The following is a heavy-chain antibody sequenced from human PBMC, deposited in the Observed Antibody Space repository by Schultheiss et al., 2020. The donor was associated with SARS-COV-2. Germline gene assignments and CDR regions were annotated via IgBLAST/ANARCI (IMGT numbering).Heavy chain of an antibody. D-gene: IGHD6-13*01. V-gene: IGHV3-30*02. Sequence: GGSLRLSCAASGFTFSSYGMHWVRQAPGKGLEWVAFIRYDGSNKYYADSVKGRFTISRDNSKNTLYLQMNSLRAEDTAVYYCAYSRPLEASPNWFDPWGQGTLVTVSS. CDR3: AYSRPLEASPNWFDP. J-gene: IGHJ5*02. CDR1: GFTFSSYG. CDR2: IRYDGSNK.